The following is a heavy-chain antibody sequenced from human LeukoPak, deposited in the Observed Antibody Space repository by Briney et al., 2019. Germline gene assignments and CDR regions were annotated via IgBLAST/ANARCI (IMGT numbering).Heavy chain of an antibody. CDR1: GGSISGFY. CDR2: IFYSGTTNPT. Sequence: SETLSLTCTVSGGSISGFYSTWIRQPPGKGLEWIGYIFYSGTTNPTNYNPSLQSRVTISVDTSKNQFFLKLNSVTAADTGVYYCARGGLESGYHSNDGFDIWDQGTMVTVSS. V-gene: IGHV4-59*08. D-gene: IGHD3-22*01. CDR3: ARGGLESGYHSNDGFDI. J-gene: IGHJ3*02.